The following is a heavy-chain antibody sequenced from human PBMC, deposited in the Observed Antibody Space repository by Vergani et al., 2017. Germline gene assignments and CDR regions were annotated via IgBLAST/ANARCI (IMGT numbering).Heavy chain of an antibody. CDR1: GGTFSSYA. J-gene: IGHJ3*02. D-gene: IGHD3-22*01. CDR3: AIQTYYYDSSGYGGFDI. CDR2: TIPIFGTA. Sequence: QVQLVQSGAEVKKPGSSVKVSCKASGGTFSSYAISWVRQATGPGLEWMGRTIPIFGTANYAQKFQGRVTITADECTSTAYMELSSLRSEDTAVYYCAIQTYYYDSSGYGGFDIWGQGTMVTVSS. V-gene: IGHV1-69*13.